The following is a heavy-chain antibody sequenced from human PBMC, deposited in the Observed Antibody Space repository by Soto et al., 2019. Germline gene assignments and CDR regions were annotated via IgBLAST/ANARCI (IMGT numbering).Heavy chain of an antibody. D-gene: IGHD6-13*01. Sequence: GASVKVSCKASGYTFTSYGISWVRQAPGQGLEWMGWISAYNGNTNYAQKLQGRVTMTTDTSTSTAYMELRSLRSDDTAVYYCARGSWLIAAAGTQYFQHWGQGTLVTVSS. CDR3: ARGSWLIAAAGTQYFQH. V-gene: IGHV1-18*01. J-gene: IGHJ1*01. CDR2: ISAYNGNT. CDR1: GYTFTSYG.